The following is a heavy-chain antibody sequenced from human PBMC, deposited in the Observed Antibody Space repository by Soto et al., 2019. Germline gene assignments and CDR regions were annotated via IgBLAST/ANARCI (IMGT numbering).Heavy chain of an antibody. CDR1: GYTFTSDG. Sequence: GASVKVSCKASGYTFTSDGFSWVRQAPGQGLEWMGWISPYNHNTNYAQKLQGRVTMTTDTSTSTAYMELRSLRSDDTAVYYCARVVIGPEYYFDYWRQRTLVTVSS. D-gene: IGHD3-16*01. J-gene: IGHJ4*02. CDR3: ARVVIGPEYYFDY. CDR2: ISPYNHNT. V-gene: IGHV1-18*04.